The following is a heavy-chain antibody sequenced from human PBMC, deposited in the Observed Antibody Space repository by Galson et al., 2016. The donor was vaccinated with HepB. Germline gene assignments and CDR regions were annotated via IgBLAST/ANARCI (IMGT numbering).Heavy chain of an antibody. Sequence: SLRLSCATSGFTFSSYWMHWVRQNPGKGLVWVSGINTDETSRTYADSVKGRFTISRDNSKNTLYLQMSSLRAEDTATYYCATWIANHFDYWGQGTLVTVSS. CDR3: ATWIANHFDY. CDR1: GFTFSSYW. CDR2: INTDETSR. D-gene: IGHD2-2*03. J-gene: IGHJ4*02. V-gene: IGHV3-74*01.